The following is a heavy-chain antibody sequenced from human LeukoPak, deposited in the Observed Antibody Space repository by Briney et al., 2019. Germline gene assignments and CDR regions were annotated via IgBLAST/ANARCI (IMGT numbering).Heavy chain of an antibody. Sequence: GGSLRLSCTPSGYSFNFYGMHWVRQAPGKGLEWVAFIRYDGSNEYYADSVKGRFTISRDNSKSTLYLQMSSLRAEDSAVYYCARDLTYSGSYYFDQWGQGTLVTVSS. CDR2: IRYDGSNE. CDR1: GYSFNFYG. D-gene: IGHD5-12*01. V-gene: IGHV3-30*02. CDR3: ARDLTYSGSYYFDQ. J-gene: IGHJ4*02.